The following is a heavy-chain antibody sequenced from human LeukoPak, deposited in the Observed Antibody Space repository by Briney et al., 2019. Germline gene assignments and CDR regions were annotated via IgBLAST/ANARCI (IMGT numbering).Heavy chain of an antibody. CDR1: GFTFNIYA. D-gene: IGHD5-18*01. J-gene: IGHJ4*02. CDR3: ARGGGVDAAMALDY. Sequence: GRSLRLSCAASGFTFNIYAMHWVRQAPGQGLEWVAIIYYDGSVKYYADSMKGRFTISRDSSKNTVYLIMNRLRADDTAVYYCARGGGVDAAMALDYWGQGTLVAVSS. V-gene: IGHV3-33*01. CDR2: IYYDGSVK.